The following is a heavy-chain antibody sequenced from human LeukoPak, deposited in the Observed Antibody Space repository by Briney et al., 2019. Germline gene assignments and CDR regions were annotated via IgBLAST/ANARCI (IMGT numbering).Heavy chain of an antibody. D-gene: IGHD6-19*01. CDR1: GGSISSYY. V-gene: IGHV4-59*08. CDR3: ARLHSSGWTLFDY. CDR2: IYYSGST. Sequence: SETLSLTCTVSGGSISSYYWSWIRPPPGKGLEWIGYIYYSGSTNYNPSLKSRVTISVDTSKNQFSLKLSSVTAADAAVYYCARLHSSGWTLFDYWGQGTLVTVSS. J-gene: IGHJ4*02.